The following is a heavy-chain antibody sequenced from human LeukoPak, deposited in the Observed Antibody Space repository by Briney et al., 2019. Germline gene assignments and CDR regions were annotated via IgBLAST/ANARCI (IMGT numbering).Heavy chain of an antibody. Sequence: LQTLSLTCTVSGGSISSGGHYCSWIRQYPGKGLEWIGYIYDSGSTYYNPSLRSRITISVDTSKNLFSLKMTSVTAADTAMYYCARDRKYDAFDMWGQGTMVTVSS. CDR3: ARDRKYDAFDM. V-gene: IGHV4-31*03. CDR2: IYDSGST. J-gene: IGHJ3*02. CDR1: GGSISSGGHY.